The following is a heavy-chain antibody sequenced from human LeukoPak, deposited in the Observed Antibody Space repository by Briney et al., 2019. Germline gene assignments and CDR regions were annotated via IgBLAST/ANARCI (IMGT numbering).Heavy chain of an antibody. CDR2: ISWNSGSI. V-gene: IGHV3-9*01. J-gene: IGHJ4*02. CDR3: AKVGTIGTVGGFDY. CDR1: GFTFDDYA. D-gene: IGHD1-1*01. Sequence: PGSSLRLFCAASGFTFDDYAMHWVRQAPGKGLEWVSGISWNSGSIGYAESVEGRFTISRDNAKNSLYLQMNSLRAEDTALYYCAKVGTIGTVGGFDYWGQGTLVTVSS.